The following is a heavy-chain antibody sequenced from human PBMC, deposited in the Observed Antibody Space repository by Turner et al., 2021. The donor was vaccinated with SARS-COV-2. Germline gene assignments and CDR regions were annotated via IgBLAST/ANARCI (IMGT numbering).Heavy chain of an antibody. CDR3: ARDGGSFWGDLAWGGYYYYAMDV. D-gene: IGHD3-3*01. CDR2: ISYDESNK. CDR1: GFTFSSYA. V-gene: IGHV3-30*04. J-gene: IGHJ6*02. Sequence: QVQLVESGGGVVQPGRSLRLSCAASGFTFSSYALHGVRQAPGKGLEWVAVISYDESNKYYADSVKGRFTISRDNSKNTLYLQMNSLRAEDTAVYYCARDGGSFWGDLAWGGYYYYAMDVWGQGTTVTVSS.